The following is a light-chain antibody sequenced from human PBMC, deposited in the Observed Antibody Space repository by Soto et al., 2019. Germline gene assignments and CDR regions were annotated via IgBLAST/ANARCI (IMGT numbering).Light chain of an antibody. CDR2: WAS. V-gene: IGKV4-1*01. CDR3: QQYYSTPMYT. Sequence: VMTQSPDSLAVSLGERATIKCKSSQSVFYSPTNQNYLAWYQQKPGQPPKLLIYWASTRESGVPDRFSGSGSGTDFPLTISSLQAEDVAVYYCQQYYSTPMYTFCQGTQLEIK. J-gene: IGKJ2*01. CDR1: QSVFYSPTNQNY.